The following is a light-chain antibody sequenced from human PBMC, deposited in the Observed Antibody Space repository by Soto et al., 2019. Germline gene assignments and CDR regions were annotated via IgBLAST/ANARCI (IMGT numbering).Light chain of an antibody. V-gene: IGKV1-27*01. CDR2: DAS. Sequence: VQMTQSPSSLSASVGDRVTITCRASQDVYTFLAWYRQRPGRAPKLLIYDASTLQAGVPSRFSGDGFGTHFILTISSLQPEDVATYYCQHYNKAPWTFGQGTKV. J-gene: IGKJ1*01. CDR3: QHYNKAPWT. CDR1: QDVYTF.